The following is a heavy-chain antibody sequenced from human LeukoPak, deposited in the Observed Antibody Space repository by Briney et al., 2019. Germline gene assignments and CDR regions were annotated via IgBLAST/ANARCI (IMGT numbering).Heavy chain of an antibody. CDR3: AIGFGEWELPDY. V-gene: IGHV4-59*01. CDR1: GGSISSYY. CDR2: IYYSGST. Sequence: SETLSLTCTVSGGSISSYYWSWIRQPPGKGLEWIGYIYYSGSTNYNPSLKSRVTISVDTSKNQFSLKLSSVTAADTAVYYCAIGFGEWELPDYWGQGTLVIVSS. J-gene: IGHJ4*02. D-gene: IGHD1-26*01.